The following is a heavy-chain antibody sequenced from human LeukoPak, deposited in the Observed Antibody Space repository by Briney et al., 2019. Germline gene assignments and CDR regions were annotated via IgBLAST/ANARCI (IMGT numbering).Heavy chain of an antibody. CDR3: ARDLMVRGVGGMDV. Sequence: ASVKVSCKASGYTFTGYYMHWVRQAPGQGLGWMGWINPNSGGTNYAQNFQGRVTMTRDTSISTAYMELSRLRSDDTAVYYCARDLMVRGVGGMDVWGQGTTVTVSS. J-gene: IGHJ6*02. CDR2: INPNSGGT. V-gene: IGHV1-2*02. D-gene: IGHD3-10*01. CDR1: GYTFTGYY.